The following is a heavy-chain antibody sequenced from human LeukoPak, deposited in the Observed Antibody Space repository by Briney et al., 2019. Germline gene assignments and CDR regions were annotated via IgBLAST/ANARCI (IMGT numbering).Heavy chain of an antibody. D-gene: IGHD3-22*01. V-gene: IGHV4-59*01. Sequence: PSETLSLTCTVSGGSISSYYWSWIRQPPGKGLEWIGYIYYSGSTNYNPSLKSRVTISVDTSKNQFSLKLSSVTAADTAVYYCARVDSSGYYPLLRFDPWGQGTLVTVSS. CDR3: ARVDSSGYYPLLRFDP. CDR2: IYYSGST. J-gene: IGHJ5*02. CDR1: GGSISSYY.